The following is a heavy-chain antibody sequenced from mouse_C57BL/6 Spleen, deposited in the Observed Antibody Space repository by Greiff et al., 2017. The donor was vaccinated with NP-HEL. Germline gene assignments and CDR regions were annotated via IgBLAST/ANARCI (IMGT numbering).Heavy chain of an antibody. Sequence: VQLQQPGAELVRPGTSVKLSCKASGYTFTSYWMHWVKQRPGQGLEWIGVIDPSDSYTNYNQKFKGKATLTVDTSSSTAYMQLSSLTSEDSAVYYCAPIYDGPYAMDYWGQGTSVTVSS. CDR2: IDPSDSYT. D-gene: IGHD2-3*01. CDR1: GYTFTSYW. CDR3: APIYDGPYAMDY. V-gene: IGHV1-59*01. J-gene: IGHJ4*01.